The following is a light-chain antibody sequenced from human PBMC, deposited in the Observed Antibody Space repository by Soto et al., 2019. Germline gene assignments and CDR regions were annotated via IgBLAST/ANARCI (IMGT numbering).Light chain of an antibody. CDR2: GAS. CDR1: QSVSSSY. V-gene: IGKV3-20*01. J-gene: IGKJ3*01. CDR3: QQYGSSPFT. Sequence: EIVLTQSPGTLSLSPGERAILSCRASQSVSSSYLAWYRQKPGQAPSLLIYGASSRATGIPDRFSGSGSGTDFTLTISRLEPEDFAVYYCQQYGSSPFTFGPGTKVDIK.